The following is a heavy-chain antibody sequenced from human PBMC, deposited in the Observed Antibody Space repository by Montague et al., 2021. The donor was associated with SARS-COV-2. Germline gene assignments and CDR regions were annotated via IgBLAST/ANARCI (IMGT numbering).Heavy chain of an antibody. Sequence: TLSLTCTVSGGSISSGGYYWSWIRQHPGKGLEWIGYIYYSGSTXNNPSLKSRVTISVDTSKNQFSLKMSSVTAADAAVYYCARSPEPMIILIITSLNWYFDLWDRGTLVTVSS. J-gene: IGHJ2*01. V-gene: IGHV4-31*03. D-gene: IGHD3-22*01. CDR3: ARSPEPMIILIITSLNWYFDL. CDR1: GGSISSGGYY. CDR2: IYYSGST.